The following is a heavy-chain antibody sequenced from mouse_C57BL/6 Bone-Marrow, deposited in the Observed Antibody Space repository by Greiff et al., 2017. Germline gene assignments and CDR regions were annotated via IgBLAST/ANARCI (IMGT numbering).Heavy chain of an antibody. V-gene: IGHV1-69*01. D-gene: IGHD1-1*01. Sequence: QVQLQQPGAELVMPGASVKLSCKASGYTFTSYWMHWVKQRPGQGLEWIGEFDPSDSYTNYNQKFKGKSTLTVDKSSSTAYMQLSSLTSEDSAVYYCATAYYYGYFDYWGQGTTLTVSS. CDR3: ATAYYYGYFDY. CDR1: GYTFTSYW. J-gene: IGHJ2*01. CDR2: FDPSDSYT.